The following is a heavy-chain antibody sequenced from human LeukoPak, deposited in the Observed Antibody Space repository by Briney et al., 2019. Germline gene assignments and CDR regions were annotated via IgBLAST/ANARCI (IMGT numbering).Heavy chain of an antibody. CDR1: GGSISSSSYY. Sequence: SETLSLTCTVSGGSISSSSYYWCWISQPPGKGLEWIGSIYYSGSTYYNPSLKSRVTISVDTSKNQFSLKLSSVTAADTAVYYCARQERITIFGVVIHHFDYWGQGTLVTVSS. V-gene: IGHV4-39*01. J-gene: IGHJ4*02. CDR3: ARQERITIFGVVIHHFDY. D-gene: IGHD3-3*01. CDR2: IYYSGST.